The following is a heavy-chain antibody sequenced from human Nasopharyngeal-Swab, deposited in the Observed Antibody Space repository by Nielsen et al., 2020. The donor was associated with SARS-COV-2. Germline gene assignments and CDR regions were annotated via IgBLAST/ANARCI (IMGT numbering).Heavy chain of an antibody. CDR1: GGSIGGSTYY. CDR2: IYYTGNT. V-gene: IGHV4-39*01. Sequence: SETLSLTCTVSGGSIGGSTYYWGWVRQPPGKGLEWIANIYYTGNTYYSPSLKSRVTISVDTSRSQFSLTLSSMTAADRAVYYCARTNTERPNFDSWGQGLLVTVSS. J-gene: IGHJ4*02. CDR3: ARTNTERPNFDS. D-gene: IGHD2-8*01.